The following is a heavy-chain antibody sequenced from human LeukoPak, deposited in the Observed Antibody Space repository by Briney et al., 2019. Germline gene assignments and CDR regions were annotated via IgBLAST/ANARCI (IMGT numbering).Heavy chain of an antibody. D-gene: IGHD5-12*01. V-gene: IGHV3-33*01. CDR2: IWYDGSNK. Sequence: GRSLRLSCAASGFTFSSYGMHWGRQAPGKGLEWVAVIWYDGSNKYYADSVKGLFTISRDNSKNTLYLQMNRLRAEDTAVYYCARDHVESGYDHGLFDYWGQGTLVTVSS. CDR1: GFTFSSYG. CDR3: ARDHVESGYDHGLFDY. J-gene: IGHJ4*02.